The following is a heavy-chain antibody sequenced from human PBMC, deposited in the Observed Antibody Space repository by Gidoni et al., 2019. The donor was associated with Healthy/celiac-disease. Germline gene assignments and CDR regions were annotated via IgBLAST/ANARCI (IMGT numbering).Heavy chain of an antibody. CDR3: AKDGMSYDFWSGDLGNYYFDY. D-gene: IGHD3-3*01. CDR2: ISGSGGST. J-gene: IGHJ4*02. Sequence: EVQLLESGGGLVQPGGSLRLSCAASGFTFSSYAMSWVRQAPGKGLEWVSAISGSGGSTYYADSVKGRFTISRDNSKNTLYLQMNSLRAEDTAVYYCAKDGMSYDFWSGDLGNYYFDYWGQGTLVTVSS. CDR1: GFTFSSYA. V-gene: IGHV3-23*01.